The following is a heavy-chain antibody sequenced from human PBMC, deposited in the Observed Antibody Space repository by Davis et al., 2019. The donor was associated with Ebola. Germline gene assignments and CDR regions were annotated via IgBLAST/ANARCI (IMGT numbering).Heavy chain of an antibody. V-gene: IGHV1-69*13. D-gene: IGHD6-19*01. CDR3: ARERYGRGFGMDV. CDR1: GGTFSSYA. CDR2: IIPIFGTA. J-gene: IGHJ6*02. Sequence: SVKVSCKASGGTFSSYAISWVRQAPGQGLEWMGGIIPIFGTANYAQKFQGRVTITADESTSTAYMELSSLRSDDTAVYYCARERYGRGFGMDVWGQGTTVTVSS.